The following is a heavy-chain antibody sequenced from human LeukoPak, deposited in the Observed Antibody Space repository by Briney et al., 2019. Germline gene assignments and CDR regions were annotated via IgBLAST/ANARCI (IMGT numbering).Heavy chain of an antibody. D-gene: IGHD6-13*01. CDR3: ARKEGGQPVNARRWFDP. V-gene: IGHV4-59*12. CDR1: GGSISSYY. CDR2: ISYSGSI. J-gene: IGHJ5*02. Sequence: PSETLSLTCTVSGGSISSYYWSWIRQPPGKGLEWIGYISYSGSISYNPSLKSRSVMSVDTSKNQFSLKVRSVTAADTAVYYCARKEGGQPVNARRWFDPWGQGTLVTVSS.